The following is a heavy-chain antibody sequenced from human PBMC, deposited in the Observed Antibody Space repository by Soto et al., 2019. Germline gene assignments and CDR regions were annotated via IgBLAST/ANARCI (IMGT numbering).Heavy chain of an antibody. CDR2: IDPSDSYT. Sequence: GESLKISCKGSGYSFTSYWISWVRQMPGKGLEWTGRIDPSDSYTKYSPSLQGHVTISVDKSISTAYLQWSSLKASDTAMYYCARHGLLSSAWYGGGFDIWGQGTTVT. J-gene: IGHJ3*02. V-gene: IGHV5-10-1*01. D-gene: IGHD1-26*01. CDR1: GYSFTSYW. CDR3: ARHGLLSSAWYGGGFDI.